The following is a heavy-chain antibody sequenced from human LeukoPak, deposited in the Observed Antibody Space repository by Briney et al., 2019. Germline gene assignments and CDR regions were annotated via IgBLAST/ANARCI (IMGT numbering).Heavy chain of an antibody. V-gene: IGHV4-34*09. CDR3: ARAYGSGSAYNRYFDY. D-gene: IGHD3-10*01. CDR1: GGSFSGYY. J-gene: IGHJ4*02. Sequence: SETLSLTCAVYGGSFSGYYWSWIRQPPGKGLEWIGEINHSGSTNYNPSLKSRVTISLDTSEHQFSLNLNSVTAADTAVYYCARAYGSGSAYNRYFDYWGQGALVTVSS. CDR2: INHSGST.